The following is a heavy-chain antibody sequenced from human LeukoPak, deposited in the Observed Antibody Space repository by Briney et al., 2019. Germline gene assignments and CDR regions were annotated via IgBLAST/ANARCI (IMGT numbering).Heavy chain of an antibody. CDR1: GFTLSSHR. J-gene: IGHJ4*02. V-gene: IGHV3-21*06. CDR2: ISSRSSFK. D-gene: IGHD3-3*01. Sequence: GGSLRLSCAASGFTLSSHRMDWVRQASGKGLEWVSSISSRSSFKDYADSVKGRFTISRDNAKNLLYLQMNSLRAEDTAVYFCAKDGGFWSDYSYFDYWGQGTQVTVSS. CDR3: AKDGGFWSDYSYFDY.